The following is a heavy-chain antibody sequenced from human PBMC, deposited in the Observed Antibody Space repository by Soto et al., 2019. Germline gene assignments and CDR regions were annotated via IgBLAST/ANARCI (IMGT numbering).Heavy chain of an antibody. CDR3: ARGGSHYELWY. D-gene: IGHD2-2*01. J-gene: IGHJ4*02. V-gene: IGHV1-8*01. CDR1: GSTFTTYD. Sequence: ASVKVSCQASGSTFTTYDINWVRQAPGQGLEWMGWMNPNSGNTGSSPDFQGRVTMTRNTSTRTASMELSSLASEDTAVYYCARGGSHYELWYWGQGTLVTVSS. CDR2: MNPNSGNT.